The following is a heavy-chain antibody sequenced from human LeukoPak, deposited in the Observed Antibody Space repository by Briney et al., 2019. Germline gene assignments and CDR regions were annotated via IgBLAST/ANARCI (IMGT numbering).Heavy chain of an antibody. CDR1: GYTFTSYG. V-gene: IGHV1-18*01. CDR3: ARDRRYSSSSTRFDP. Sequence: ASVKVSCKASGYTFTSYGISWARQAPGQGLEWMGWISAYNGNTNYAQKLQGRVTMTTDTSTSTAYVELRSLRSDDTAVYYCARDRRYSSSSTRFDPWGQGTLVTVSS. J-gene: IGHJ5*02. D-gene: IGHD6-6*01. CDR2: ISAYNGNT.